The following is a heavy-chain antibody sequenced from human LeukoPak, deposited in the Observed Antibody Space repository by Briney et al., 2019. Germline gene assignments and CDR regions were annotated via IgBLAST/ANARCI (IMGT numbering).Heavy chain of an antibody. CDR1: GYTFTDFY. V-gene: IGHV1-2*02. CDR3: ARWAYCTSNNCDKTFGFDP. CDR2: VNPNSGGT. D-gene: IGHD2-21*01. Sequence: ASVKVSCKASGYTFTDFYINWMRQAPGQGLEWMGWVNPNSGGTNYAQKFQGRVTMTRDTSVGTAYMDLSSLRSDDTGAYFCARWAYCTSNNCDKTFGFDPWGQGTLVTVSS. J-gene: IGHJ5*02.